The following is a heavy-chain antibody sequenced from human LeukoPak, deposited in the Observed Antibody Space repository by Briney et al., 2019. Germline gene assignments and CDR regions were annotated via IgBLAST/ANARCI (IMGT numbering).Heavy chain of an antibody. V-gene: IGHV3-21*01. CDR2: ISSSSSYI. J-gene: IGHJ6*02. CDR3: ARVLAAAGRYYYGMDV. D-gene: IGHD6-13*01. CDR1: GFTFSSYS. Sequence: GGSLRLSCAASGFTFSSYSMNWVRQAPGKGLEWVSSISSSSSYIYYADSVKGRFTISRDNAKNSLYLQMNSLRAEDTAVYYCARVLAAAGRYYYGMDVWGQGTTVTVSS.